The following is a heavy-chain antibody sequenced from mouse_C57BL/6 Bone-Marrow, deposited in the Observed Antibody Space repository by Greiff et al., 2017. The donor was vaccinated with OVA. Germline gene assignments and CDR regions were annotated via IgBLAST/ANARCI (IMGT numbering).Heavy chain of an antibody. Sequence: VQLKQSGPELVKPGASVKMSCKASGYTFTDYNMHWVKQSHGKSLEWIGYINPNNGGTSYNQKFKGKATLTVNKSSSTAYMELRSLTSEDSAVYYCARGYYYGSSWGFAYWGQGTLVTVSA. J-gene: IGHJ3*01. CDR3: ARGYYYGSSWGFAY. CDR1: GYTFTDYN. CDR2: INPNNGGT. D-gene: IGHD1-1*01. V-gene: IGHV1-22*01.